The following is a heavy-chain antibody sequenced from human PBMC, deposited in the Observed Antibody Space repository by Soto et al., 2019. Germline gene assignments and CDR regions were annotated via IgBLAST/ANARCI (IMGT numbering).Heavy chain of an antibody. Sequence: PSETLSLTCTVSGGSISTYYWSWIRQPPGKGLEWFGYIYYSGSTNYNPSLKSRVTISVDTSKNQFSLKLSSVTAADTAVYYCARGRYSSSWYDWFDPWGQGTLVTVSS. V-gene: IGHV4-59*01. CDR2: IYYSGST. J-gene: IGHJ5*02. CDR1: GGSISTYY. CDR3: ARGRYSSSWYDWFDP. D-gene: IGHD6-13*01.